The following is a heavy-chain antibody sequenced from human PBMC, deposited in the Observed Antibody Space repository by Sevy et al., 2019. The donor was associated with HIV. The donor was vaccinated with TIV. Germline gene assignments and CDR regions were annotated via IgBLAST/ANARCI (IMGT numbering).Heavy chain of an antibody. D-gene: IGHD3-22*01. CDR3: ARDSRVKFDP. J-gene: IGHJ5*02. V-gene: IGHV1-69*13. Sequence: ASVKVSCKASGGTFSSYAISWVRQAPGQGLDWMGGIIPIFGTANYAQKFQGRVTITADESTSTAYMELSSLRSEDTAVYYCARDSRVKFDPWGQGTLVTVSS. CDR1: GGTFSSYA. CDR2: IIPIFGTA.